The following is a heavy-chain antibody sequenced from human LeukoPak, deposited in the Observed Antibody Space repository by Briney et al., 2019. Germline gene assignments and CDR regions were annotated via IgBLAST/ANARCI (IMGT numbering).Heavy chain of an antibody. Sequence: SETLSLTCTVSGGSISSYYWSWIRQPAGKGLEWIGRIYTSRSTNYNPSLKSRVTMSVDTSKNQFSLKLSSVTAADTAVYYCARLVYCSSTSCYTNWFDPWGQGTLVTVSS. CDR3: ARLVYCSSTSCYTNWFDP. CDR1: GGSISSYY. V-gene: IGHV4-4*07. D-gene: IGHD2-2*02. J-gene: IGHJ5*02. CDR2: IYTSRST.